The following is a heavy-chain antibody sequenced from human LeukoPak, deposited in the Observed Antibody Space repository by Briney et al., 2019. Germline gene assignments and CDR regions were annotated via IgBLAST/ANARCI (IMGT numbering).Heavy chain of an antibody. CDR3: ARAPKVGASNYYYYMDV. J-gene: IGHJ6*03. Sequence: ASVKVSCKASGYTFTSYDINWVRQATGQGLEWMGWMNPNSGNTGYAQKFQGRVTTTRNTSISTAYMELSSLRSEDTAVYYCARAPKVGASNYYYYMDVWGKGTTVTVSS. CDR2: MNPNSGNT. CDR1: GYTFTSYD. V-gene: IGHV1-8*03. D-gene: IGHD1-26*01.